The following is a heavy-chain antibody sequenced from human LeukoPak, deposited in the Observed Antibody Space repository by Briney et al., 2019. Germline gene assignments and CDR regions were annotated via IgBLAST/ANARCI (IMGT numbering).Heavy chain of an antibody. V-gene: IGHV4-59*01. J-gene: IGHJ3*01. Sequence: SETLSLICNVSGASINAYYWTWIRQSPGKGLEWIASMSYSGRTDSNPSLKSRVSMSVGPSKSQFSLRLTSVTAADTAIYYCVQQVVGTSNSFDVWGQGTFVAVSS. CDR2: MSYSGRT. D-gene: IGHD2-15*01. CDR3: VQQVVGTSNSFDV. CDR1: GASINAYY.